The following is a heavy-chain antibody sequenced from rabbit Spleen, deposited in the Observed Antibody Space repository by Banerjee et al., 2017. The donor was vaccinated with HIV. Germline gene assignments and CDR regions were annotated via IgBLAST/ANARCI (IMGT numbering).Heavy chain of an antibody. Sequence: EQLEESGGGLVKSEGSLTLTCKASGVSLNDKDVMCWVRQAPGKGLEWIACIYAGSSSNTYSATWAKGRFTISKTSSTTVTLQMTSLTAADTATYFCARDTGTSFSTYGMDLWGQGTLVTVS. V-gene: IGHV1S45*01. CDR2: IYAGSSSNT. J-gene: IGHJ6*01. CDR3: ARDTGTSFSTYGMDL. CDR1: GVSLNDKDV. D-gene: IGHD8-1*01.